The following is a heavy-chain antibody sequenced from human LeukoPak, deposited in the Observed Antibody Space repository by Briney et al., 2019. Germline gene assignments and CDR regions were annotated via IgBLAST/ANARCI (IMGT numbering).Heavy chain of an antibody. J-gene: IGHJ4*02. D-gene: IGHD6-6*01. CDR1: C. CDR3: ARGRMYSSSSYYFDY. CDR2: INHSGST. Sequence: CGSWIRKPTGKGLEWIGEINHSGSTNYNPSLKSRVTISVDTSKNQFSLKLSSVTAADTAVYYCARGRMYSSSSYYFDYWGQGTLVTVSS. V-gene: IGHV4-34*01.